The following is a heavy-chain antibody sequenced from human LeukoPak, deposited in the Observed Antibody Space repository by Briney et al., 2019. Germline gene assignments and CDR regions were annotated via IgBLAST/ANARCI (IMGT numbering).Heavy chain of an antibody. D-gene: IGHD2-15*01. CDR3: ARGLRDIVVVVAATYDY. V-gene: IGHV4-34*01. J-gene: IGHJ4*02. CDR2: INHSGST. Sequence: PSETLSLTCAVYGGSFSGYYWSWIRQPPGKGLEWIGEINHSGSTNYNPSLKSRVTISVDTPKNQFSLKLSSVTAADTAVYYCARGLRDIVVVVAATYDYRGQGTLVTVSS. CDR1: GGSFSGYY.